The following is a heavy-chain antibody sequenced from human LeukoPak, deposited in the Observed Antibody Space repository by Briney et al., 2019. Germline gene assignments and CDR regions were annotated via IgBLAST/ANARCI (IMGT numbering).Heavy chain of an antibody. J-gene: IGHJ4*02. CDR1: GFTISNYA. D-gene: IGHD5-12*01. V-gene: IGHV3-23*01. Sequence: GGSLRLACADSGFTISNYAISWVHQAPGKGLGWVSGISDSGGNTYYAEFVKGRFTISRDNSKNTLYLQMNSLRAEDTAFYYCAINGGGDSGYGNFDYWGQGTLVTVSS. CDR3: AINGGGDSGYGNFDY. CDR2: ISDSGGNT.